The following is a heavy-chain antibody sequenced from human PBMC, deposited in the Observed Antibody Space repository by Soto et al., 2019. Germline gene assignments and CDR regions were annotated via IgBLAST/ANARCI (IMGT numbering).Heavy chain of an antibody. V-gene: IGHV4-59*08. CDR2: IYYTGST. CDR3: ARHRCSYAVYYFDY. Sequence: SETLSLTCSVSGGSISSYYWSWIRQPPGKGLEWIGYIYYTGSTNSNLSLKSRATISLDTSKNQFSLKLTSVTAADTAVYYCARHRCSYAVYYFDYWGQGTLVTVSS. J-gene: IGHJ4*02. CDR1: GGSISSYY. D-gene: IGHD5-18*01.